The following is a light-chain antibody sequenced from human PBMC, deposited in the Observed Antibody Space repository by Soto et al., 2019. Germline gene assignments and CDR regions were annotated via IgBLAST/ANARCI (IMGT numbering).Light chain of an antibody. CDR2: DVS. CDR1: QSISSW. CDR3: QQYNGYSRT. V-gene: IGKV1-5*01. Sequence: DIQMTQSPSTLSASVGYRVTITCXASQSISSWLAWYQQKPGKAPYLLISDVSSLERGVPSRFSGSGSGTEFTLTISSMQPDDFATFYCQQYNGYSRTFGQGTKVDIK. J-gene: IGKJ1*01.